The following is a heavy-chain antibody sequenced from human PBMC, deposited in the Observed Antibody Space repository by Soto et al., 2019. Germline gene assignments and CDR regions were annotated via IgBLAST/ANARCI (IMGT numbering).Heavy chain of an antibody. CDR2: TYYRSKWYN. CDR1: GDSVSSNSAA. V-gene: IGHV6-1*01. D-gene: IGHD3-10*01. J-gene: IGHJ5*02. CDR3: ARGVWYYYGSGSYYANNWFDP. Sequence: SQTLSLTCAISGDSVSSNSAAWNWIRQSPSRGLEWLGRTYYRSKWYNDYAVSVKSRITINPDTSKNQFSLQLNSVTPEDTAVYYCARGVWYYYGSGSYYANNWFDPWGQGTLVTVSS.